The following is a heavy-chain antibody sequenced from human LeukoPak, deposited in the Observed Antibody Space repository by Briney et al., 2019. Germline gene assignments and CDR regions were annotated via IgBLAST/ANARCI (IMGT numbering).Heavy chain of an antibody. CDR2: ILNDGSQE. CDR1: GFTFSSYG. CDR3: ARDDALGDNALDI. D-gene: IGHD3-16*01. J-gene: IGHJ3*02. Sequence: TGGSLRLSCAASGFTFSSYGMQWVRQAPGKGLEWVAVILNDGSQEKYAHSVKGRFTISRDNSKNTLFLQMNRLRAEDTAVYYCARDDALGDNALDIWGQGTMVTVSS. V-gene: IGHV3-33*01.